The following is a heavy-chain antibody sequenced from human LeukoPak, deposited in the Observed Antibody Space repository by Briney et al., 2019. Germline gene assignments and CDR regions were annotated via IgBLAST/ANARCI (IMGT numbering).Heavy chain of an antibody. Sequence: GESLKISCKAFGYSFNSYRIGWVRQMPGKGLEWMGSIYPGDSDTRYSPSFQGQVTISADKSMSTAYLPWSSLRASDTAMYYCARQAGEGDYFDYWGQGTLVTVSS. J-gene: IGHJ4*02. CDR1: GYSFNSYR. CDR3: ARQAGEGDYFDY. V-gene: IGHV5-51*01. CDR2: IYPGDSDT. D-gene: IGHD6-25*01.